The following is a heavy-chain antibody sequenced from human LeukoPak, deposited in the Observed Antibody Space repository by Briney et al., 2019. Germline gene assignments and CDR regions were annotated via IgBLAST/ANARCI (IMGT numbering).Heavy chain of an antibody. CDR3: ARVHGPLDY. D-gene: IGHD4-17*01. V-gene: IGHV4-34*01. CDR1: GGSFGGYY. Sequence: PSETLSLTCAVYGGSFGGYYWSWIRQPPGKGLEWIGEINHSGSTNYNSSLKSRVTVSVDTSKNQFSLKISSVTAADTAVYFCARVHGPLDYWGQGILVIVSS. J-gene: IGHJ4*02. CDR2: INHSGST.